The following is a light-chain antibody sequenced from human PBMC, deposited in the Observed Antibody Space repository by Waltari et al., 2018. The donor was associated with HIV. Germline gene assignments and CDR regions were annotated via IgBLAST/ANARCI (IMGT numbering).Light chain of an antibody. V-gene: IGLV2-23*02. CDR2: DVY. J-gene: IGLJ1*01. CDR1: SRAVGYYTY. Sequence: QSALTPPASVSGSPGQSLTISCPGTSRAVGYYTYVSWYQQHPGKAPKLVISDVYKRPSGVSNRFSGSKSGNTASLTISGLQADDEADYYCCSFAGSSPYVFGTGTKVTVL. CDR3: CSFAGSSPYV.